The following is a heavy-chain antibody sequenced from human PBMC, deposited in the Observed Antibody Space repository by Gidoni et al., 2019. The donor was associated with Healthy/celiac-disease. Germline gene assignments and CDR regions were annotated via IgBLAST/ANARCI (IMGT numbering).Heavy chain of an antibody. CDR3: AKGPYYYDSSGYYWGDY. CDR1: GFTFADYA. CDR2: ISWNSGSI. V-gene: IGHV3-9*01. D-gene: IGHD3-22*01. Sequence: EVQLVESGGGLVQPGRSLRLSCAASGFTFADYAMHWVRQAPGKGLEWVAGISWNSGSIGYADSVKGRFTISRDNAKNSLYLQMNSLRAEDTALYYCAKGPYYYDSSGYYWGDYWGQGTLVTVSS. J-gene: IGHJ4*02.